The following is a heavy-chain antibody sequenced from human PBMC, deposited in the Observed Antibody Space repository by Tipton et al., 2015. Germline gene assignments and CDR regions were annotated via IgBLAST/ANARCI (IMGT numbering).Heavy chain of an antibody. V-gene: IGHV3-21*01. Sequence: SLRLSCAASAFTFSSYSVTWVRQAPGKGLEWVSSITSDGTYIYYADSVKGRFTISRGNAKNSLFLEMNSLRAEDTAVYYCARTKDYDVWRGSPFDYWGQGNLVTVSS. D-gene: IGHD3-3*01. J-gene: IGHJ4*02. CDR3: ARTKDYDVWRGSPFDY. CDR1: AFTFSSYS. CDR2: ITSDGTYI.